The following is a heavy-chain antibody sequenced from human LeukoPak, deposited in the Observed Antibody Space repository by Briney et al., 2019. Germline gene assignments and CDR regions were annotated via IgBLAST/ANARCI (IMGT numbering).Heavy chain of an antibody. V-gene: IGHV3-9*01. CDR2: ISWNSGSI. D-gene: IGHD4-17*01. CDR1: GFTFDDYA. J-gene: IGHJ4*02. Sequence: GRSLRLSCAASGFTFDDYAMHWVRQAPGKGLEWVSGISWNSGSIGYADSVKGRFTISRDNAKNSLYLQMNSLRAEDTAVYYCARGPYGDYSYFDYWGQGTLVTVSS. CDR3: ARGPYGDYSYFDY.